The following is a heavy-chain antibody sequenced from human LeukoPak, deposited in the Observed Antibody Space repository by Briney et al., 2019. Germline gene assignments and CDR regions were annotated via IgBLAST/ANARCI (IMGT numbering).Heavy chain of an antibody. D-gene: IGHD6-19*01. J-gene: IGHJ6*02. CDR2: IKQDGSGK. CDR1: GFTFSSYW. V-gene: IGHV3-7*01. CDR3: ARDEGAVASYYYGMDV. Sequence: PGGSLRLSCAASGFTFSSYWMSWVRQAPGKGLEWVANIKQDGSGKYYVDSVKGRFTISRDNAKNSLYLQMNSLRAEDTAVYYCARDEGAVASYYYGMDVWGQGTTVTVSS.